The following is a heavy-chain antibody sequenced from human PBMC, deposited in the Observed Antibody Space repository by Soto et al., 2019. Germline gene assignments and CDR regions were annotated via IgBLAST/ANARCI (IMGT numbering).Heavy chain of an antibody. D-gene: IGHD4-17*01. Sequence: QLQLRESGPGLVKPSETLSLTCTVSGGSIRGCVGGLYYWSWSRQPPGKGLEWIGYVYDSGSTYYNPSLKSRVTLSGDTSKNQFSLRLSSVTAADTAVYYCAREVIPLTTDWYFDLWGRGTLVTVSS. CDR1: GGSIRGCVGGLYY. V-gene: IGHV4-30-4*01. CDR2: VYDSGST. CDR3: AREVIPLTTDWYFDL. J-gene: IGHJ2*01.